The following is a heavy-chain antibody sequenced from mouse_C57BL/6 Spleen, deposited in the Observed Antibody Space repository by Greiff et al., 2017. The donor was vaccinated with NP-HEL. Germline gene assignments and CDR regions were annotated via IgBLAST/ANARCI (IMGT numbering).Heavy chain of an antibody. CDR3: ARKGLGRFDY. Sequence: EVKLVESGGGLVKPGGSLKLSCAASGFTFSSYTMSWVRQTPEKRLEWVATISGGGGNTYYPDSVKGRFTISRDNAKNTLYLQMSSLRSEDTALYYCARKGLGRFDYWGQGTTLTVSS. CDR2: ISGGGGNT. V-gene: IGHV5-9*01. D-gene: IGHD3-3*01. CDR1: GFTFSSYT. J-gene: IGHJ2*01.